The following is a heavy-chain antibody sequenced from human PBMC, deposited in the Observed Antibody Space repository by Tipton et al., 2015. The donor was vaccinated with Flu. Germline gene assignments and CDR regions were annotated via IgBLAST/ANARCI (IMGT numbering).Heavy chain of an antibody. CDR2: INHSGST. Sequence: TLSLTCAVYGGSFSGYYWSWIRQPPGKGLEWIGEINHSGSTNYNPSLKSRVTISVDTSKNQFSLKLSSVTAADTAVYYCARGLRRITWVRGVTRYYFYGRDVWGQGTTVSVSS. V-gene: IGHV4-34*01. D-gene: IGHD3-10*01. CDR1: GGSFSGYY. CDR3: ARGLRRITWVRGVTRYYFYGRDV. J-gene: IGHJ6*02.